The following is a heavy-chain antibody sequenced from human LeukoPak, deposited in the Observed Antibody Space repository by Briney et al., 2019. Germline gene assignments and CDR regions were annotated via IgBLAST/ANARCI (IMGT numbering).Heavy chain of an antibody. CDR1: GGSISSGAYY. D-gene: IGHD2-2*01. V-gene: IGHV4-30-4*01. CDR3: AREPAAMGFDY. J-gene: IGHJ4*02. CDR2: IYYSGSP. Sequence: SETLSLTCTVSGGSISSGAYYWGWIRQPPGKGLEWLGYIYYSGSPYYNPSLKSRVTISVDMSKNQFSLKLSSVTAADTAVYYCAREPAAMGFDYWGQGTLVTVSS.